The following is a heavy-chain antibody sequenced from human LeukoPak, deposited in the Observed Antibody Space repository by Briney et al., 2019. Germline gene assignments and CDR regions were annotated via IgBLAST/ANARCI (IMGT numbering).Heavy chain of an antibody. D-gene: IGHD3-10*01. CDR2: IIPIFGTA. V-gene: IGHV1-69*06. J-gene: IGHJ3*02. CDR1: GGTFSSYA. Sequence: SVKVSCKAPGGTFSSYAISWVRQAPGQGLEWMGGIIPIFGTANYAQKFQGRVTITADKSTSTAYMELSSLRSEDTAVYYCARDAHYYGSGSYYTDAFDIWGQGTMVTVSS. CDR3: ARDAHYYGSGSYYTDAFDI.